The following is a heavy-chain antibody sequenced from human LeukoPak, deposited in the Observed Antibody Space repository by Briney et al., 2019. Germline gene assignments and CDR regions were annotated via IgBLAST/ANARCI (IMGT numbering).Heavy chain of an antibody. D-gene: IGHD3-16*02. CDR2: INHSGST. CDR1: GGSFSGYY. CDR3: ARRGIDIGFDY. J-gene: IGHJ4*02. Sequence: SETLSLTCAVYGGSFSGYYWSWIRQPPGKGLEWIGEINHSGSTNYNPSLKSRVTISVDTSKNQFSLKLSSVTAADTAVYYCARRGIDIGFDYWGQGTLVTVSS. V-gene: IGHV4-34*01.